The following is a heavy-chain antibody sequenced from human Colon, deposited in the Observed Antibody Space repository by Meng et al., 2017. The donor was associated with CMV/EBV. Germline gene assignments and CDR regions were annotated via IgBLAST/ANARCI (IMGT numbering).Heavy chain of an antibody. V-gene: IGHV3-30*04. J-gene: IGHJ2*01. Sequence: FISYAIHWVRQAPGKGLEWVAVISYDGRNKYYADSVKGRFTISRDNSKNTLYLQMNSLRAEDTAVYYCARYSTYYYDSSGYNWYFDLWGRGTLVTVSS. CDR2: ISYDGRNK. D-gene: IGHD3-22*01. CDR1: FISYA. CDR3: ARYSTYYYDSSGYNWYFDL.